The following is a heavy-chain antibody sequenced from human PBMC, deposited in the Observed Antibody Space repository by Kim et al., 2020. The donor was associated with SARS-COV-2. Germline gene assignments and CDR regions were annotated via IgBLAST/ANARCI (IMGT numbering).Heavy chain of an antibody. CDR3: ARGQPQLVNYFDY. D-gene: IGHD6-13*01. V-gene: IGHV4-59*09. J-gene: IGHJ4*02. Sequence: YHPSPKSRVTISVDTSKNPFPLKLSSVTAAVTAVYYCARGQPQLVNYFDYWGQGTLVTVSS.